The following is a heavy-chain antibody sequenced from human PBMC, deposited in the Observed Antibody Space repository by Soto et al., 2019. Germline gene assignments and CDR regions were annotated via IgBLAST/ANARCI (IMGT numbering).Heavy chain of an antibody. Sequence: EVQLLESGGGLVQPGRYLRLSCAASGFTFSSYAMSWVRQAPGKGLEWVSAISGSGGTTYYAASVKGRFTISRDNSKNARFLQMTSLRAEDTAVYYCAKFFVETGGSSGWPWTFHYWGQGTLVTVSS. CDR1: GFTFSSYA. V-gene: IGHV3-23*01. J-gene: IGHJ4*02. CDR3: AKFFVETGGSSGWPWTFHY. D-gene: IGHD6-25*01. CDR2: ISGSGGTT.